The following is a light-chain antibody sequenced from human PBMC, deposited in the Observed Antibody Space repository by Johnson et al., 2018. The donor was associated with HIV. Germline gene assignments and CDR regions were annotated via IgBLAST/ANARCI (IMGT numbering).Light chain of an antibody. Sequence: QSVLTQPPSVSVAPGQKVTISCSGSSSNIGNNYVSWYQQLPGTAPKLLIYDNNKRPSGIPDRFSGSKSGTSATLGITGLQTGDEADYYCGTWDSSLSANVFGTGTKVTSL. CDR1: SSNIGNNY. CDR3: GTWDSSLSANV. V-gene: IGLV1-51*01. CDR2: DNN. J-gene: IGLJ1*01.